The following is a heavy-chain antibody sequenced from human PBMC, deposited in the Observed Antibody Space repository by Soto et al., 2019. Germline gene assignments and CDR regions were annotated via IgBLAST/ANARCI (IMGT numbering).Heavy chain of an antibody. J-gene: IGHJ4*02. CDR2: INQSGSN. V-gene: IGHV4-34*01. D-gene: IGHD6-6*01. CDR3: ARVSLAARPIDY. Sequence: QVQLQQWGAGLLKPSETLSLTCVVYGGSFSGYYWNWIRQPPGKGLEWIGEINQSGSNNYNPSLKCRITMPVDTSKNQSALNLSSVTAADTAVYYGARVSLAARPIDYWGQGTLVTVSS. CDR1: GGSFSGYY.